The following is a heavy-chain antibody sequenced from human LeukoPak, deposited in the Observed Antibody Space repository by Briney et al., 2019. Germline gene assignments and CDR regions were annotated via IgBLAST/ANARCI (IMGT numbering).Heavy chain of an antibody. D-gene: IGHD4-11*01. CDR3: ARDVDYSNYYFDY. Sequence: SVKVSCKASGGTFSSYAISWVRQAPGRGLEWMGGIIPIFGTANYAQKFQGRVAITADESTSTAYMELSSLRSEDTAVYYCARDVDYSNYYFDYWGQGTLVTVSS. V-gene: IGHV1-69*13. J-gene: IGHJ4*02. CDR1: GGTFSSYA. CDR2: IIPIFGTA.